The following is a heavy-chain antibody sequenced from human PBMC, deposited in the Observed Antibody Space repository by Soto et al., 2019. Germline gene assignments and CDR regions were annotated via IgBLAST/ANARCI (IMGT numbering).Heavy chain of an antibody. CDR1: GFTFSSYS. CDR3: ARNPYCSSTSCPGEYYYYYYYMDV. Sequence: EVQLVESGGGLVKPGGSLRLSCAASGFTFSSYSMNWVRQAPGKGLGWVSSISSSSSYIYYADSVKGRFTISRDNANNSLYLKMNSLRAEDTAVYYCARNPYCSSTSCPGEYYYYYYYMDVWGKGTTVTVSS. D-gene: IGHD2-2*01. CDR2: ISSSSSYI. J-gene: IGHJ6*03. V-gene: IGHV3-21*01.